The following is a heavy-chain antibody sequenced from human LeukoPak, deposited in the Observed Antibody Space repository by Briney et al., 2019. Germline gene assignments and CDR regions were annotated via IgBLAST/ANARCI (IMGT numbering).Heavy chain of an antibody. D-gene: IGHD5-24*01. CDR2: INAGNGNT. Sequence: ASVKVSRKASGYTFTSYAMHWVRQAPGQRLEWMGWINAGNGNTKYSQKFQGRVTITRDTSASTAYMELSSLRSEDTAVYYCARVREMATIGGFDYWGQGTLVTVSS. CDR3: ARVREMATIGGFDY. CDR1: GYTFTSYA. V-gene: IGHV1-3*01. J-gene: IGHJ4*02.